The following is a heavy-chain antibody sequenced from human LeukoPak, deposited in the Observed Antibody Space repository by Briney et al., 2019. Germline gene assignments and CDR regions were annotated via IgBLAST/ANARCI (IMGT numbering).Heavy chain of an antibody. CDR1: GYTFTSYY. CDR2: INPSGGST. J-gene: IGHJ4*02. Sequence: VSVKVSCKASGYTFTSYYMHWVRQAPGQGLEWMGIINPSGGSTSYAQKFQGRVTMTRDTSTSTVYMELSSLRSEDTAVYYCARASSNCGDDCYYFDYWGQGTLVTVSS. D-gene: IGHD2-21*02. CDR3: ARASSNCGDDCYYFDY. V-gene: IGHV1-46*03.